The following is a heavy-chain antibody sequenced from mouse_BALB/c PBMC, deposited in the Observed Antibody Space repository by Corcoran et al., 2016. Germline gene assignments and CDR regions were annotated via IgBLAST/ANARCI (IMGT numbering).Heavy chain of an antibody. CDR1: GYTFTNHG. V-gene: IGHV9-1*02. Sequence: QIQLVQSGPELKKPGETVKISCKASGYTFTNHGMNWVKQAPGKGLKWMGWVNTYTGEPTYADDVKGRFAFSLENSASTAYLQINNLKNEDMATYFCAREPYAMDYWGQGTSVTVSS. CDR2: VNTYTGEP. J-gene: IGHJ4*01. CDR3: AREPYAMDY.